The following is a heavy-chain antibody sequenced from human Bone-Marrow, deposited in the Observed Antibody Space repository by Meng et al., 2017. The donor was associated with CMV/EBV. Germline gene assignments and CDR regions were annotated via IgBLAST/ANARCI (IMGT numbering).Heavy chain of an antibody. CDR2: IHPNSGGT. V-gene: IGHV1-2*02. J-gene: IGHJ4*02. D-gene: IGHD3-10*01. CDR1: GYTFTDYY. CDR3: ARARGYYGSGSYYPHFDY. Sequence: ASVKVSCKASGYTFTDYYMHWLRQAPGQGLEWMGWIHPNSGGTNYAQKFQGRVTMTRDTSISTAYMELSRLRSEDTAMYYCARARGYYGSGSYYPHFDYWGQGTLVTVSS.